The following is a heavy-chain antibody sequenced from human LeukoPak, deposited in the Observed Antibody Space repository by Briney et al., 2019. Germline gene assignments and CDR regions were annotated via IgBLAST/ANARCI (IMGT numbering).Heavy chain of an antibody. CDR1: GYTFTSYD. CDR2: MNPNSGNT. J-gene: IGHJ6*02. V-gene: IGHV1-8*01. Sequence: GASVKVSCKASGYTFTSYDINWVRQATGQGLEWMGWMNPNSGNTGYAQKFQGRVTMTRNTSISTAYMELSSLRSDDTAVYYCARVGRVAAADNYYYYGMDVWGQGTTVTVSS. D-gene: IGHD6-13*01. CDR3: ARVGRVAAADNYYYYGMDV.